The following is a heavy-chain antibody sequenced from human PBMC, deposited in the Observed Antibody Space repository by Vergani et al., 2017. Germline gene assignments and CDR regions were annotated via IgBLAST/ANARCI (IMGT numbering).Heavy chain of an antibody. V-gene: IGHV4-38-2*01. CDR2: IYHSGST. D-gene: IGHD3-9*01. CDR3: ARNGDYDILTGYSNWFDP. Sequence: QVQLQESGPGLVKPSETLSFTCAVSGYSISSGYYWGWIRQPPGKGLEWIGSIYHSGSTYYNPSLKSRVTISVDTSKNQFSLKLSSVTAADTAVYYCARNGDYDILTGYSNWFDPWGQGTLVTVSS. CDR1: GYSISSGYY. J-gene: IGHJ5*02.